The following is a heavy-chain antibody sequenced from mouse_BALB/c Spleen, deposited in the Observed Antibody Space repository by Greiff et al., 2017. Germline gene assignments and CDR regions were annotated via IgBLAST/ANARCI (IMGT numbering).Heavy chain of an antibody. CDR3: ARSHYYGSFYFDY. Sequence: EVKVEESGPSLVKPSQTLSLTCSVTGDSITSGYWNWIRKFPGNKLEYMGYISYSGSTYYNPSLKSRISITRDTSKNQYYLQLNSVTTEDTATYYCARSHYYGSFYFDYWGQGTTLTVSS. CDR2: ISYSGST. CDR1: GDSITSGY. J-gene: IGHJ2*01. D-gene: IGHD1-1*01. V-gene: IGHV3-8*02.